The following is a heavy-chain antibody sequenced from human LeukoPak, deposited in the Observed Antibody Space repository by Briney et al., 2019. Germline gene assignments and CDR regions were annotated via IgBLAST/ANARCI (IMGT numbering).Heavy chain of an antibody. CDR2: IYSGGNT. D-gene: IGHD3-22*01. CDR1: GFTVSSNS. V-gene: IGHV3-53*05. CDR3: ARDFRRITMIVVAKRGGYFDL. Sequence: GGSLRLSCTVSGFTVSSNSMSWVRQAPGKGLEWVSFIYSGGNTHYSDSVKGRFTISRDNSKNTVYLQMNSLRAEDTAVYYCARDFRRITMIVVAKRGGYFDLWGRGTLVTVSS. J-gene: IGHJ2*01.